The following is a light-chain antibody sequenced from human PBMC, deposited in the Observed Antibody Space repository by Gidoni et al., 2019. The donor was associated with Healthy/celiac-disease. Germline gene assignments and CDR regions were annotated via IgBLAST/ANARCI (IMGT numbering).Light chain of an antibody. CDR1: QSVSSSD. V-gene: IGKV3-20*01. CDR3: QQYGSSRGT. J-gene: IGKJ1*01. CDR2: GAS. Sequence: EIVLTQSPGTLSLSPGERATLSCRASQSVSSSDLAWYQQKPGQAPRLLIYGASSRATGIPDRFSGSGSGTDFTLTISRLEPEDFAVYYCQQYGSSRGTFXQXTKVEIK.